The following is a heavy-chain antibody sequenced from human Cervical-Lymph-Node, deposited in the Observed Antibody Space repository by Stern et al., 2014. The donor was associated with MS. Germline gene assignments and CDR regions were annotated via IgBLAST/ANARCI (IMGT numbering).Heavy chain of an antibody. D-gene: IGHD5-18*01. J-gene: IGHJ4*02. Sequence: MQLVESGGGVVQPGRSLRLSCAASGFTFSSYGMHWVRQAPGKGLEWLAVIWYDGSNKYYADSVKGRFTISRDNSKNTLYLQMNSLRAEDTAVYYCARGPGGYIGIADYWGQGTLVTVSS. CDR2: IWYDGSNK. CDR1: GFTFSSYG. CDR3: ARGPGGYIGIADY. V-gene: IGHV3-33*01.